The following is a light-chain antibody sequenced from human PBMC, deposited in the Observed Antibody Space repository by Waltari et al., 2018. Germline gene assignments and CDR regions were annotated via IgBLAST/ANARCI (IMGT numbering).Light chain of an antibody. CDR3: QQYSSFST. V-gene: IGKV1-5*03. Sequence: IQMTQSPSTLSASVGERVTISCRASQSVGTWLAWYQQKPGKAPKLLIYMASSLDSGVPSRFSGSGSGTDFTLTISSLQPDDFATYSCQQYSSFSTFGQGTKV. CDR2: MAS. CDR1: QSVGTW. J-gene: IGKJ2*01.